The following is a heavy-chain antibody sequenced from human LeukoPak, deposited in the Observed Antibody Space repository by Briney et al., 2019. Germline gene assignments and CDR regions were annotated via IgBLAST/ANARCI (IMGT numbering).Heavy chain of an antibody. J-gene: IGHJ5*02. V-gene: IGHV4-39*07. Sequence: SETLSLTCTVSGGSISSSSYYWGWIRQPPGKGLEWIGSIYYSGSTYYNPSLKSRVTISVDTSKNQFSLKLSSVTAADTAVYYCATILTGYRNWFDPWGQGTLVTVSS. CDR2: IYYSGST. D-gene: IGHD3-9*01. CDR3: ATILTGYRNWFDP. CDR1: GGSISSSSYY.